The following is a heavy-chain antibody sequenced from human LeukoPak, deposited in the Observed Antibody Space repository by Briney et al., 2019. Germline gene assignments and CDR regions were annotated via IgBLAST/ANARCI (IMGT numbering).Heavy chain of an antibody. CDR2: ISGSGDNT. Sequence: GGSLRLSCAASGFTFSSYAMSWVRQAPGKGLEWVSAISGSGDNTFYADSVKGRFTISRDNSKNTLYLQMNSLRAEDTAVFFCASRDPCSGGTCYGLGYWGQGTLVTVSS. J-gene: IGHJ4*02. CDR3: ASRDPCSGGTCYGLGY. D-gene: IGHD2-15*01. CDR1: GFTFSSYA. V-gene: IGHV3-23*01.